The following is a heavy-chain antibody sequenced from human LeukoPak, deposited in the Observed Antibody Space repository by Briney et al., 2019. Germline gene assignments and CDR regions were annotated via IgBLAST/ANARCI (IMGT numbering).Heavy chain of an antibody. CDR2: VSGSGGST. Sequence: GGSLRLSCAASGFTFSSYAMSWVRQAPGKGLEWVSAVSGSGGSTYYADSVKGRFTISRDNSKNTLYLQMNSLRAEDTAVYYCAKEGYCSGGSCYDYWGQGTLVTVSS. D-gene: IGHD2-15*01. J-gene: IGHJ4*02. CDR1: GFTFSSYA. CDR3: AKEGYCSGGSCYDY. V-gene: IGHV3-23*01.